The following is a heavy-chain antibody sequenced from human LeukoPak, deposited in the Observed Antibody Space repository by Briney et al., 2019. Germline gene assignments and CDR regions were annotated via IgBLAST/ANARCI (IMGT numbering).Heavy chain of an antibody. CDR3: TRDPHYYHGNPHDF. CDR2: IRSKDHGGTT. D-gene: IGHD4-23*01. J-gene: IGHJ4*02. Sequence: GGSLRLSCAASEFSFSSYWMSWFRQAPGKGLEWLSFIRSKDHGGTTEYAASVKGRFTISRDDSNSIAYLQMNSLIIEDTAVYFCTRDPHYYHGNPHDFWGQGTRVTVSS. V-gene: IGHV3-49*03. CDR1: EFSFSSYW.